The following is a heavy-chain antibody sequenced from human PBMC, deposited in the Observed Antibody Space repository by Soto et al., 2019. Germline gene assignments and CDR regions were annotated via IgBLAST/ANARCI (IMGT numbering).Heavy chain of an antibody. CDR1: GFTFSSYG. CDR2: ISYDGSNK. Sequence: QVQLVESGGGVVQPGRSLRLSCAASGFTFSSYGMHWVRQAPGKGLEWVAVISYDGSNKYYADSVKGRFTISRDNSKNTLNLQMNSLRAEDTAVYYCAKLSYGRNYFDYWGQGTLVTVSS. CDR3: AKLSYGRNYFDY. D-gene: IGHD5-18*01. V-gene: IGHV3-30*18. J-gene: IGHJ4*02.